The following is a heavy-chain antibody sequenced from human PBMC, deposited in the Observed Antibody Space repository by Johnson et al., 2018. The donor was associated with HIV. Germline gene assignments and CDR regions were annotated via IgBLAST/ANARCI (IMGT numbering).Heavy chain of an antibody. CDR2: ISYDGSNK. J-gene: IGHJ3*02. CDR3: ARDLIVVVVAATQWGDAFDI. Sequence: QVQLVESGGGVVQPGRSLRLSCAASGFTFSSYAMHWVRQAPGKGLEWVAVISYDGSNKYYEDSVKGRFTIYRDNSKNTLYLQMNSLRAEDTAVYYCARDLIVVVVAATQWGDAFDIWGQGTMVTVSS. D-gene: IGHD2-15*01. CDR1: GFTFSSYA. V-gene: IGHV3-30*04.